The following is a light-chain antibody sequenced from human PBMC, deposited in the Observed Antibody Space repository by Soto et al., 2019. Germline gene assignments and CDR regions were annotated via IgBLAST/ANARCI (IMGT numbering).Light chain of an antibody. CDR1: QDVSRT. CDR3: QQLWTSPLT. J-gene: IGKJ4*01. CDR2: AAS. Sequence: DTQLTQSPSFLSASVGDRVSITCRASQDVSRTVGWYQQKPGKAPKLLISAASTLHSGVPSRFSVSGSGTDFTLTISSLQPEDFATYYFQQLWTSPLTIGGGTKVEI. V-gene: IGKV1-9*01.